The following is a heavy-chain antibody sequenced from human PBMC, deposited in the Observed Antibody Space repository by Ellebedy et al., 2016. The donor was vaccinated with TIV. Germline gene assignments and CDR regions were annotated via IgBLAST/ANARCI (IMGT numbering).Heavy chain of an antibody. CDR3: ATDSSKSRLVMVDPAQAFDV. CDR1: GYSLTELS. D-gene: IGHD2-15*01. V-gene: IGHV1-24*01. J-gene: IGHJ3*01. Sequence: AASVKVSCKVSGYSLTELSMHWVRQAPGKGLEWMGGFDPENGDTNYAQKFQGRIILTEDTSSDTAYMELSKLRSEDTAVYFCATDSSKSRLVMVDPAQAFDVWGQGTLVTVSS. CDR2: FDPENGDT.